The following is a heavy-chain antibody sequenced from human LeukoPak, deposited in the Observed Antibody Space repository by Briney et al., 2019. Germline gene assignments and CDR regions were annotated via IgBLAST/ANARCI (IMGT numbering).Heavy chain of an antibody. CDR2: INYGGST. D-gene: IGHD3-9*01. CDR1: GGSISSSRFY. J-gene: IGHJ4*02. Sequence: SETLSLTCTISGGSISSSRFYWGWIRQPPGKGLEWIGSINYGGSTSYNPSLKNRVTVSLDASNTQSSLRLSSVTAADTAVYYCARVFRYFDWPCDYWGQGTLVTVSS. CDR3: ARVFRYFDWPCDY. V-gene: IGHV4-39*01.